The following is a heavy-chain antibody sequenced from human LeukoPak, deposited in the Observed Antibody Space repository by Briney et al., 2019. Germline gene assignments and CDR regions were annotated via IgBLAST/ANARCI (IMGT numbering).Heavy chain of an antibody. V-gene: IGHV4-59*08. D-gene: IGHD2-8*02. J-gene: IGHJ4*02. CDR1: GGSISSYY. CDR2: IYYSGST. CDR3: AGHHPRNTVDF. Sequence: SETLSLTCTVSGGSISSYYWSWIRQPPGKGLEWIGYIYYSGSTNYNPSLKTRVTISVDTSKNQFSLKLSSVTAADTAVYYCAGHHPRNTVDFWGQGTLVTVSS.